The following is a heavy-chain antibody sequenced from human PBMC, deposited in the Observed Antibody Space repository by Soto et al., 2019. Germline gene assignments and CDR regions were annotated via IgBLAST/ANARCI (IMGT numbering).Heavy chain of an antibody. D-gene: IGHD3-10*01. CDR1: GVSMSTSNW. Sequence: PSETLSLTCGVSGVSMSTSNWWSWVRQSPGKGLEWIGEISHSGTTKYNPSLESRLAIAIDTSQSQFSLRVTSVTAADTAVYYCARESRISYFGSGNFDYWGHGVLVTFSS. J-gene: IGHJ4*01. V-gene: IGHV4-4*02. CDR2: ISHSGTT. CDR3: ARESRISYFGSGNFDY.